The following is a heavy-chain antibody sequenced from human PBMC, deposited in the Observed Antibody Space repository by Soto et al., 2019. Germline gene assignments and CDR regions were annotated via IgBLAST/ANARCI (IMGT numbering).Heavy chain of an antibody. V-gene: IGHV1-3*01. J-gene: IGHJ3*02. CDR1: GYTFTSYA. CDR2: INAGNGNT. D-gene: IGHD5-12*01. CDR3: ARVRGYSGYRIEDAFDI. Sequence: ASVKVSCKASGYTFTSYAMHWVRQAPGQRLEWMGWINAGNGNTKYSQKFQGRVTITRDTSASTAYMELSSLRSEDTAVYYCARVRGYSGYRIEDAFDIWGQGTMVTVSS.